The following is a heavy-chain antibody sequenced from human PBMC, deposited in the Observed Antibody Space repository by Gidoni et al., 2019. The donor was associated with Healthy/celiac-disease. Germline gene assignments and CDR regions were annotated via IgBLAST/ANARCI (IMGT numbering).Heavy chain of an antibody. J-gene: IGHJ4*02. V-gene: IGHV3-33*01. Sequence: GKGLEWVAVIWYDGSNKYYADSVKGRFTISRDNSKNTLYLQMNSLRSEDTAVYYCARGDYGDYWGQGTLVTVSS. CDR2: IWYDGSNK. CDR3: ARGDYGDY.